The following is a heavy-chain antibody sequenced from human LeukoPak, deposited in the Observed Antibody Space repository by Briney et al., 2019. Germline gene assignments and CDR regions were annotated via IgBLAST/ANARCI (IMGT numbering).Heavy chain of an antibody. J-gene: IGHJ4*02. CDR3: ARDLHSSGVFDY. D-gene: IGHD6-19*01. V-gene: IGHV1-2*02. CDR1: GYTFTGYY. CDR2: INPNSGGT. Sequence: ASVKVSCKASGYTFTGYYMHWVRQAPGQGLEWMGWINPNSGGTNYAQKFQGRVTMTRDTSISTAYMELSRLRSDDTAVYYCARDLHSSGVFDYWGQGTLVTVSS.